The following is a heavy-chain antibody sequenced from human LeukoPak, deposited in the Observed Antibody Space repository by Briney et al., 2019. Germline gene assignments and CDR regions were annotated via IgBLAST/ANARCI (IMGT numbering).Heavy chain of an antibody. V-gene: IGHV3-21*05. CDR2: IRRDGSRI. Sequence: PGGSLRLPCAASGFTFSSYSMNWVRQAPGKGLEWISYIRRDGSRIYYADSVEGRFIISRDNAKNSLYLQMDSLRVEDTAVYYCTRDPHALDFWGQGTLVTVSS. J-gene: IGHJ4*02. CDR1: GFTFSSYS. CDR3: TRDPHALDF.